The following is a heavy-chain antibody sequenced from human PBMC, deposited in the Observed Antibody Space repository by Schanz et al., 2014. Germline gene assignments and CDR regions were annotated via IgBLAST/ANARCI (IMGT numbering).Heavy chain of an antibody. J-gene: IGHJ3*02. CDR3: ARDRGHGDLPGDI. V-gene: IGHV4-4*02. D-gene: IGHD4-17*01. CDR2: IYHSGNT. Sequence: QVQLQESGPGLVKPSGTLSLTCAVSGASISSSNWWSWVRQPPGKGLEWMGEIYHSGNTNYNASLKSRLTISVDKSKNQFSLKVRSVTAADTAVYYCARDRGHGDLPGDIWGQGTMVTVSS. CDR1: GASISSSNW.